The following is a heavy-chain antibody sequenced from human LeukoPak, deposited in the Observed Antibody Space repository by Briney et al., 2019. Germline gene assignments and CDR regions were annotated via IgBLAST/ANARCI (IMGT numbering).Heavy chain of an antibody. J-gene: IGHJ4*02. V-gene: IGHV4-59*01. Sequence: SETLSLTCTVSGGSFSSYYWSWIRQPPGKGLEWIGYISYSGSTNYNPSLKSRVTISVDTSKHQFSLKLSAVTAADTAVYYCATGPHKFDFWCQGSLVTVSS. CDR3: ATGPHKFDF. CDR2: ISYSGST. D-gene: IGHD3-10*01. CDR1: GGSFSSYY.